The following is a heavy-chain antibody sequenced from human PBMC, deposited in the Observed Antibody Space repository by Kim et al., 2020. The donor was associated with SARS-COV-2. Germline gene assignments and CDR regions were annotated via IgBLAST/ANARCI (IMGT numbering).Heavy chain of an antibody. V-gene: IGHV1-18*01. CDR3: ARDGDWQKYFQH. D-gene: IGHD2-21*02. J-gene: IGHJ1*01. Sequence: NYAQKLQGRVTMTTDTSTSTAYMELRSLRSDDTAVYYCARDGDWQKYFQHWGQGTLVTVSS.